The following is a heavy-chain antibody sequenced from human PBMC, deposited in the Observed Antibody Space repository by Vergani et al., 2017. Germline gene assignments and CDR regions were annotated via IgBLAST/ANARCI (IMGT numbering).Heavy chain of an antibody. CDR3: AKDRDSGYDRYYYGMDV. V-gene: IGHV3-30*18. CDR1: GFSFRSYG. D-gene: IGHD5-12*01. J-gene: IGHJ6*02. Sequence: VQLLESGGGLVQPGRSLRLSCVASGFSFRSYGTHWVRQAPGKGLEWVAVISYDGTNKYYADSVKGRFTISRDNSKNTLYLQMNSLRPEDTAVYYCAKDRDSGYDRYYYGMDVWGQGTTVTVSS. CDR2: ISYDGTNK.